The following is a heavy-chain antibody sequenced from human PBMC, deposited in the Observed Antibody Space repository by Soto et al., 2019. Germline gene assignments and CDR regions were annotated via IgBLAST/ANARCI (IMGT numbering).Heavy chain of an antibody. CDR1: GGSITSSSYY. V-gene: IGHV4-39*07. Sequence: PWETLSLTCTVSGGSITSSSYYWGWIRQPPGKGLEWIGSIYYSGSTYYNPSLKSRVTISVDTSKNQFSLKLSSVTAADTAVYFCARTGKFYYYDMSGLPFDPWGPGVLVTV. J-gene: IGHJ5*02. CDR3: ARTGKFYYYDMSGLPFDP. CDR2: IYYSGST. D-gene: IGHD3-22*01.